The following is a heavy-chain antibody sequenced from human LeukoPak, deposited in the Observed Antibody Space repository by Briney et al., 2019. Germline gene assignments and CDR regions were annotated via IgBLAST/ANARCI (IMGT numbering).Heavy chain of an antibody. Sequence: SETLSLTCSVSGEAINSVGYYWGWIRQLPGKGLEWIGVIYYSGSTLYNASLKSRLSLSLDTSKNHMSLKLNSVTAADTAVYYCVSNVDTAVGVWGRGTTITVSS. CDR1: GEAINSVGYY. D-gene: IGHD5-18*01. V-gene: IGHV4-31*03. CDR2: IYYSGST. J-gene: IGHJ6*02. CDR3: VSNVDTAVGV.